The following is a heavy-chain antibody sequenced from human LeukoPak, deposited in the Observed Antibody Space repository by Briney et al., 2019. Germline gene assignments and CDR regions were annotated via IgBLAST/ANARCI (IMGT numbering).Heavy chain of an antibody. CDR2: ISSSSTTI. CDR1: GFTLCCYN. D-gene: IGHD1-26*01. CDR3: ARDRSPSLRGRFDP. Sequence: GGSLRLSCGASGFTLCCYNKMWGRHAPGEGGGWVLYISSSSTTIHYADSVKGRFTISRDNAKNSLYLQMNSLRAEDTAVYYCARDRSPSLRGRFDPWGQGTLVTVSS. J-gene: IGHJ5*02. V-gene: IGHV3-48*01.